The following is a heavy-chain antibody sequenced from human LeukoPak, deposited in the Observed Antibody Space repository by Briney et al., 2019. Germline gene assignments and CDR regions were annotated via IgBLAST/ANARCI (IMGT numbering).Heavy chain of an antibody. CDR3: AKQMTVTRNFDD. Sequence: PGKSLTLACAASGFTFSSHPMHWLRQTPAKGLEWLALISYDGNKKYYADSAKGRFTISRDNTENTLYLQLDSVKEEDTGTYYCAKQMTVTRNFDDWGQGALVIVSS. V-gene: IGHV3-30*14. J-gene: IGHJ4*02. CDR1: GFTFSSHP. D-gene: IGHD4-17*01. CDR2: ISYDGNKK.